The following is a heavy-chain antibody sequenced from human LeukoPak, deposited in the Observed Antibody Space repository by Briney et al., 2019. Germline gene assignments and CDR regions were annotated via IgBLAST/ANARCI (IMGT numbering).Heavy chain of an antibody. D-gene: IGHD1-26*01. V-gene: IGHV1-3*01. CDR3: ARVKTLVGAIDY. Sequence: ASVKVSCKATGYTFTSYAMHWVRQAPGQRLEWMGWINAGNGNTKYSQKFQGRVTITRDTFASTAYMELSSLRSEDTAVYYCARVKTLVGAIDYWGQGTLVTVSS. CDR2: INAGNGNT. CDR1: GYTFTSYA. J-gene: IGHJ4*02.